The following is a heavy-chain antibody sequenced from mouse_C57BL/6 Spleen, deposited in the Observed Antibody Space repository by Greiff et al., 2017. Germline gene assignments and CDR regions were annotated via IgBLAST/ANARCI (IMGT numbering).Heavy chain of an antibody. J-gene: IGHJ1*03. CDR2: ISSGGSYT. CDR3: ARHRGTGTSYWYFDV. CDR1: GFTFSSYG. V-gene: IGHV5-6*01. D-gene: IGHD4-1*01. Sequence: EVQVVESGGDLVKPGGSLKLSCAASGFTFSSYGMSWVRQTPDKRLEWVATISSGGSYTYYPDSVKGRFTISRDNAKNTLYLQMSRLKSEDTAMYYCARHRGTGTSYWYFDVWGTGTTVTVSS.